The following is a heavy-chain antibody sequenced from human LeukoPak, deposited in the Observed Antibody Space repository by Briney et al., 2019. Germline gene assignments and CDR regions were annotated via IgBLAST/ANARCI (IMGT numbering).Heavy chain of an antibody. CDR2: INHSGST. CDR3: ARGPLRSGYYTYYYDMDV. V-gene: IGHV4-34*01. CDR1: GGSFSGYY. J-gene: IGHJ6*02. Sequence: SETLSLTCAVYGGSFSGYYWSWIRQPPGKGLEWIGEINHSGSTNYNPSLKSRVTISVDTSKNQFSLKLSSVTAADTAVYYCARGPLRSGYYTYYYDMDVWGQGTTVTVSS. D-gene: IGHD3-3*01.